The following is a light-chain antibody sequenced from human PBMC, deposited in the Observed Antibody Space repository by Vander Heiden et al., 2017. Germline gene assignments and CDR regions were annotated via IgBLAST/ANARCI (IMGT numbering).Light chain of an antibody. J-gene: IGKJ3*01. CDR3: QQYGSSIFT. Sequence: IVLTQSPGTLSLSPGERATLSCRASQSVSSSYLAWYQQKPGQAPRLLIYGVSSRATGIPDRFSGSGSGTDFTLTISRLEPEDFAVYYCQQYGSSIFTFGPGTKVDIK. CDR2: GVS. V-gene: IGKV3-20*01. CDR1: QSVSSSY.